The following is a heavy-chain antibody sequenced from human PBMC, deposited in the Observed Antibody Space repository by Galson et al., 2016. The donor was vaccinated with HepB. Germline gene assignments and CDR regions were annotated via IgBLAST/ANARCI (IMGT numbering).Heavy chain of an antibody. V-gene: IGHV1-18*01. J-gene: IGHJ6*02. D-gene: IGHD5-24*01. CDR1: GYTFTSYG. CDR2: ISAYNGNT. Sequence: SVKVSCKASGYTFTSYGISWVRQAPGQGLEWMGWISAYNGNTNYAQKLQGRVTMTTDTSTSTAYMELRSLRSDDTAVYYCARGRDGYNLYYYYYGMDVWGQGTTVTVSS. CDR3: ARGRDGYNLYYYYYGMDV.